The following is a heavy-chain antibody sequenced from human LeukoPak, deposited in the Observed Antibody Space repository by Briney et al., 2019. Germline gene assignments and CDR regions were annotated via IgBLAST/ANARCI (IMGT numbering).Heavy chain of an antibody. D-gene: IGHD2-21*02. V-gene: IGHV3-23*01. J-gene: IGHJ4*02. Sequence: PGGSLRLSCAASGFTFSSYAMSWVRQAPGKGLEWVSAISDTGNTYHADSVKGRFTISRDSSKNTLFLQMNRLRPEDAAVYYCVKGSSVVVVTAPHWGQGTLVTVSS. CDR3: VKGSSVVVVTAPH. CDR2: ISDTGNT. CDR1: GFTFSSYA.